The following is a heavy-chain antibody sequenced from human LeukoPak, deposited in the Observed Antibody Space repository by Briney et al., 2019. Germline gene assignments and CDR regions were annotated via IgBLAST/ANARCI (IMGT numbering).Heavy chain of an antibody. CDR2: INPNSGGT. V-gene: IGHV1-2*02. D-gene: IGHD1-26*01. CDR3: ARGDWELFHF. J-gene: IGHJ4*02. Sequence: ASVKVSCKASGYTFTTYYINWVRQSSGQGLEWMGWINPNSGGTNYAQKFQGRVTMTRDTSISTAYLELSGLRSDDTAVYYCARGDWELFHFWGQGTLVTVSS. CDR1: GYTFTTYY.